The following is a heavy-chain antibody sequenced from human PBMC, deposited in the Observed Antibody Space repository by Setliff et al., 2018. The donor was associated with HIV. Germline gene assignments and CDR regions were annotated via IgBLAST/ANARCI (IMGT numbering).Heavy chain of an antibody. V-gene: IGHV4-34*01. D-gene: IGHD3-22*01. CDR2: INHSGST. CDR3: ARVGYYDSSFDY. Sequence: SETLSLTCAVYGGSFSGYYWSWIRQPPGKGLEWIGEINHSGSTKYNPSLKSRVTISIDTSKNQFSLKLSSVTAADTAVYYCARVGYYDSSFDYWGQGTLVTVSS. J-gene: IGHJ4*02. CDR1: GGSFSGYY.